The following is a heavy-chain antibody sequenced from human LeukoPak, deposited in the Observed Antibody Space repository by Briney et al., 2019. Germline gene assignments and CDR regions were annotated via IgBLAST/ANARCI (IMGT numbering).Heavy chain of an antibody. V-gene: IGHV1-24*01. Sequence: ASVKVSCKVSGYSLTELSMHWVRQAPGKGLEWMGGFDPRNGGTYSAQNFQGRVTLTEDTSTDTSSMELRSLKSDDTAVYYCTTSDRQFCSPSSCYMPFDYWGQGSLVTVSS. CDR2: FDPRNGGT. CDR3: TTSDRQFCSPSSCYMPFDY. CDR1: GYSLTELS. J-gene: IGHJ4*02. D-gene: IGHD2-2*02.